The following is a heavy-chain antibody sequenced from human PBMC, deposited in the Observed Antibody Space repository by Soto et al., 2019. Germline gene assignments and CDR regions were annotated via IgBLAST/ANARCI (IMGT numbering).Heavy chain of an antibody. CDR2: IGTAGDT. CDR1: GFTFSSYD. Sequence: GGSLRLSCAASGFTFSSYDMHWVRQATGKGLEWVSAIGTAGDTYYPGSVKGRFTISRENAKNSLYLQMNSLRAEDTAVYYCAREQRKTYYYYYGMDVWGQGTTVTVSS. J-gene: IGHJ6*02. V-gene: IGHV3-13*01. CDR3: AREQRKTYYYYYGMDV.